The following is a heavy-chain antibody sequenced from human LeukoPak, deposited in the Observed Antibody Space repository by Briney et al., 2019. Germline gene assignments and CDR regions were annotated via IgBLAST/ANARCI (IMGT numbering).Heavy chain of an antibody. CDR3: ATAPQTYRYLGY. CDR1: GFTFSSYG. CDR2: ISSGGSTI. D-gene: IGHD3-16*02. Sequence: GGTLRLSCAASGFTFSSYGMSWVRQAPGKGLEWVSYISSGGSTIYYADSVKGRFTISRDNGKNSLYLQMNSLRAEDTALYYCATAPQTYRYLGYWGQGTLVTVSS. J-gene: IGHJ4*02. V-gene: IGHV3-48*04.